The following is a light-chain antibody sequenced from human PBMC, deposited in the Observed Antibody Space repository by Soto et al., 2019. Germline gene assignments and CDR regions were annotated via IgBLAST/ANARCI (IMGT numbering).Light chain of an antibody. Sequence: EIVLTQSPGTLSLSPGERATLSCRASQSVSSSYLAWYQQKPGQAPRLLIYGASSRATGIPDRFSGSGSETDITLTISRLEPDDFAVYYCQQYGSSSWTFGQGTKVEIK. CDR2: GAS. CDR3: QQYGSSSWT. CDR1: QSVSSSY. J-gene: IGKJ1*01. V-gene: IGKV3-20*01.